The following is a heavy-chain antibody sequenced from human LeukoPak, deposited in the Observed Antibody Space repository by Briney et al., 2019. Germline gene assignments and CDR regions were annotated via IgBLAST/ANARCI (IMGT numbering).Heavy chain of an antibody. CDR2: INPSGGST. D-gene: IGHD1-26*01. V-gene: IGHV1-46*03. CDR3: AREGLWEAYYYGMDV. CDR1: GYTFTSYY. Sequence: ASVKVSCKASGYTFTSYYMNWVRQAPGQGLEWMGIINPSGGSTSYAQKFQGRVTMTRDTPTSTVYMELSSLRSEDTAVYYCAREGLWEAYYYGMDVWGQGTTVTVSS. J-gene: IGHJ6*02.